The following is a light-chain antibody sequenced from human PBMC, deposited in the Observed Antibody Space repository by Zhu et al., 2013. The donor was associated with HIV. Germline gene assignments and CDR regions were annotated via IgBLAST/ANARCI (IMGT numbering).Light chain of an antibody. Sequence: QSALTQPPSASGSPGQSITISCTGTSSDVGAYNFVSWYQQHPGKAPKLIIYGVSKRPSGVPDRFSGSKSGNMASLTVSGLQAEDEADYYCSSYAGSNNLVFGGGTKLTVL. CDR2: GVS. CDR3: SSYAGSNNLV. J-gene: IGLJ2*01. CDR1: SSDVGAYNF. V-gene: IGLV2-8*01.